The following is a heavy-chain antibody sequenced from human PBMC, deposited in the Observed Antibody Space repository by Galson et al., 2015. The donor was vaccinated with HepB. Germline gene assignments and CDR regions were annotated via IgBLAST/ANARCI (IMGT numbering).Heavy chain of an antibody. Sequence: SLRLSCAASGFTFSSYGMHWVRQAPGKGLEWVAVIWYDGSNKYYADSVKGRFTISRDNSKNTLYLQMNSLRAEDTAVYYCARGLTSWYQLLYLGGGRLDAFDIWGQGTMVTVSS. J-gene: IGHJ3*02. CDR1: GFTFSSYG. V-gene: IGHV3-33*01. D-gene: IGHD2-2*02. CDR3: ARGLTSWYQLLYLGGGRLDAFDI. CDR2: IWYDGSNK.